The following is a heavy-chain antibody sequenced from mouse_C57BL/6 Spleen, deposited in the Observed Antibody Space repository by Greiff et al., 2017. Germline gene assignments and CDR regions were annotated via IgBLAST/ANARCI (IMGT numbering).Heavy chain of an antibody. Sequence: EVQVVESGPGLVKPSQSLSLTCSVTGYSITSGYYWNWIRQFPGNKLEWMGYISYDGSNNYNPSLKNRISITRDTAKNQFFLKLNSVTTEDTATYYGASDRWDVFAYWGQGTLVTVSA. CDR1: GYSITSGYY. CDR3: ASDRWDVFAY. CDR2: ISYDGSN. D-gene: IGHD4-1*01. V-gene: IGHV3-6*01. J-gene: IGHJ3*01.